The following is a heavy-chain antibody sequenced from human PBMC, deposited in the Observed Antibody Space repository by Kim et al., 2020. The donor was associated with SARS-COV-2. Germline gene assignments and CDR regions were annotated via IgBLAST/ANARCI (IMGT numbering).Heavy chain of an antibody. CDR1: GGSFSGYY. V-gene: IGHV4-34*01. CDR2: INHSGST. J-gene: IGHJ4*02. Sequence: SETLSLTCAVYGGSFSGYYWSWIRQPPGKGLEWIGEINHSGSTNYNPSLKSRVTISVDTSKNQFSLKLSSVTAADTAVYYCARAPALEMAIMNRADYFDYWGQGTLVTVSS. CDR3: ARAPALEMAIMNRADYFDY. D-gene: IGHD2-21*01.